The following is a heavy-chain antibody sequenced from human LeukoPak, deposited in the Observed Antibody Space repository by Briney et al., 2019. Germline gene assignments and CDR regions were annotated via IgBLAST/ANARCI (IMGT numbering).Heavy chain of an antibody. V-gene: IGHV3-21*01. CDR1: GLTFSSYS. Sequence: PGGSLRLSCAASGLTFSSYSMNWVRQAPGKGLEWVSFISSTSNYINYADSVKGRFTISRDNAKNSLYLQMNSLGAEDTALYYCARDHPGYSGYVQDYWGQGALITVSS. J-gene: IGHJ4*02. CDR2: ISSTSNYI. D-gene: IGHD5-12*01. CDR3: ARDHPGYSGYVQDY.